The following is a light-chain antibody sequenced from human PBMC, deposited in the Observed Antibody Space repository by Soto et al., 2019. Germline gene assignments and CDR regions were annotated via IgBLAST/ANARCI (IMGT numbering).Light chain of an antibody. CDR2: GAS. J-gene: IGKJ4*01. CDR1: QSVSISY. Sequence: EIVLTQSPGTLSLSPGERATLSCMASQSVSISYLAWYQQKPGQAPRLLIYGASSRATGIPDRFSGSGSGTDFTLTISRLAPEDFAVYYCQPYGSSPPFGGGTKVEIK. CDR3: QPYGSSPP. V-gene: IGKV3-20*01.